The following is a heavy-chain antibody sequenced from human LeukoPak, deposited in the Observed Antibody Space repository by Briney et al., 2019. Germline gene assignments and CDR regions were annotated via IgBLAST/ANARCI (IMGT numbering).Heavy chain of an antibody. CDR2: IIPIFGTA. D-gene: IGHD4/OR15-4a*01. Sequence: KVSCKASGGTFSSYAISWVRQAPGQGLEWMGGIIPIFGTANYAQKFQGRVTITTDESTSTAHMELSSLRSEDTAVYYCAREALDYGGNWFDPWGQGTLVTVSS. J-gene: IGHJ5*02. V-gene: IGHV1-69*05. CDR1: GGTFSSYA. CDR3: AREALDYGGNWFDP.